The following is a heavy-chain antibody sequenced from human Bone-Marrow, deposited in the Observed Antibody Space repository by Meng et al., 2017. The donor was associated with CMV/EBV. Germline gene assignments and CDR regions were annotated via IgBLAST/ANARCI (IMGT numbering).Heavy chain of an antibody. D-gene: IGHD3-10*01. CDR3: ARDRGYDYYYGMDV. V-gene: IGHV1-18*01. CDR2: ISAYNGNT. CDR1: GYTFTSYG. Sequence: ASGKVSCKASGYTFTSYGISWVRQAPGQGLEWMGWISAYNGNTNYAQKLQGRVTMTTDTSTSTAYMELRSLRSDDTAVYYCARDRGYDYYYGMDVWGQGNTVTVSS. J-gene: IGHJ6*02.